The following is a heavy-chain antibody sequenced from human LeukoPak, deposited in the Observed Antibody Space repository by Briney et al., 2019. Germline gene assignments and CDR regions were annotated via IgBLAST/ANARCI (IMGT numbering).Heavy chain of an antibody. CDR3: ARERVTGRITMVRGGSHYYYYGMDV. CDR2: IYTSGST. D-gene: IGHD3-10*01. Sequence: PSETLSLTCTVSGGSISSYYWSWIRQPAGKGLEWIGRIYTSGSTNYNPSLKSRVTMSVDTSKNQFSLKLSSVTAADTAVYYCARERVTGRITMVRGGSHYYYYGMDVWGQGTTVTVSS. J-gene: IGHJ6*02. CDR1: GGSISSYY. V-gene: IGHV4-4*07.